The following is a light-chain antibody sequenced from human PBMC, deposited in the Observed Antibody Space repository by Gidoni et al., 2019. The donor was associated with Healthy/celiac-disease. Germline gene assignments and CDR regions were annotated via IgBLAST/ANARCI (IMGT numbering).Light chain of an antibody. V-gene: IGLV2-14*01. CDR1: SSDVGGYNY. CDR3: SSYTSSSTPHVV. Sequence: QSALTPPASVSGSPGQSITISCTGTSSDVGGYNYVSWYQQHPGKAPKLMIYEVSNRPSGVSNRFSGSKSGNTASRTISGLQAEDEADYYCSSYTSSSTPHVVFGGGTKLTVL. CDR2: EVS. J-gene: IGLJ2*01.